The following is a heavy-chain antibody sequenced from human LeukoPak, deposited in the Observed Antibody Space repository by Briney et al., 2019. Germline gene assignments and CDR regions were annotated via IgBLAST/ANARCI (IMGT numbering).Heavy chain of an antibody. J-gene: IGHJ5*02. CDR3: ATGSGIAVSLRSYWFDP. CDR1: GYTLTELS. D-gene: IGHD6-19*01. Sequence: ASVKVSCKVSGYTLTELSMHWVRQAPGKGLEWMGGFDPEDGETIYAQKFQGKVTMTEDTSTDTAYMELSSLRSEDTAVYYCATGSGIAVSLRSYWFDPWGQGTLVTVSS. CDR2: FDPEDGET. V-gene: IGHV1-24*01.